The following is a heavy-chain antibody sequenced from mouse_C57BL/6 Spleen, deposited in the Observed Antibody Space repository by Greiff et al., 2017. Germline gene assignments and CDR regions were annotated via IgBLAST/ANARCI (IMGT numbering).Heavy chain of an antibody. CDR1: GYTFTSYW. CDR2: IYPGSGST. Sequence: QVQLQQSGAELVKPGASVTMSCKASGYTFTSYWITWVKQRPGQGLEWIGDIYPGSGSTNYNEKFKSKATLTVDTSSSAAYMQLSSLTSEDSAVYYCTSEVYVPFDYWGQGTTLTVSS. V-gene: IGHV1-55*01. J-gene: IGHJ2*01. CDR3: TSEVYVPFDY. D-gene: IGHD2-12*01.